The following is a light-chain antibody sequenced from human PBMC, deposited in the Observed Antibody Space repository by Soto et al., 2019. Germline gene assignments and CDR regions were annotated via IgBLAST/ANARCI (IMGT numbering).Light chain of an antibody. CDR3: SSFTSNNTPHVV. J-gene: IGLJ2*01. CDR2: GVS. Sequence: QSVLTQTASVSGSPGQSITISCTGTDSDIGGYNYVSWYQQHPGKAPKLMIYGVSNRPSGVSNRFSGSKSGNTASLTISGLQADDEANYYCSSFTSNNTPHVVFGGGTQLTVL. V-gene: IGLV2-14*01. CDR1: DSDIGGYNY.